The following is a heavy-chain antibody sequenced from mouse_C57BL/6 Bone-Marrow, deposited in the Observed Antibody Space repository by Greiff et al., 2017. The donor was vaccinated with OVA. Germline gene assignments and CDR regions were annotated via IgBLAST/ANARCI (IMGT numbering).Heavy chain of an antibody. Sequence: EVKLMESGGGLVQPKGSLKLSCAASGFSFNTYAMNWVRQAPGKGLEWVARIRSKSNNYATYYADSVKDRFTISRDDSESMLYLQMNNLKTEDTAMYYCVRPYYSNYWFAYWGQGTLVTVSA. CDR3: VRPYYSNYWFAY. CDR1: GFSFNTYA. CDR2: IRSKSNNYAT. J-gene: IGHJ3*01. V-gene: IGHV10-1*01. D-gene: IGHD2-5*01.